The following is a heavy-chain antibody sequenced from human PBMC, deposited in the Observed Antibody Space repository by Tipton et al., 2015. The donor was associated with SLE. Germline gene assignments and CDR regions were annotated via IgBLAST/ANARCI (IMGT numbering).Heavy chain of an antibody. Sequence: TLSLTCTVSGDSFSTDNYYWGWTRQPAGKALEWIGHIYFSGQTYYNPSLKSRVTISVGTSKNQFSLKLNSVTATDAAVYYCARASFIVGSTTFWFDPWGQGALVIVSS. CDR2: IYFSGQT. D-gene: IGHD1-26*01. J-gene: IGHJ5*02. CDR3: ARASFIVGSTTFWFDP. CDR1: GDSFSTDNYY. V-gene: IGHV4-61*09.